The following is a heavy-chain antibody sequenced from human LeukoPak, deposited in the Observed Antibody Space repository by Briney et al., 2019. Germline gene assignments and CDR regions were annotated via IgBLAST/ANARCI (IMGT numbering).Heavy chain of an antibody. CDR2: INYSGST. CDR1: GGSFSGYY. Sequence: SETLSLTCAVYGGSFSGYYWSWIRQPPGKGLEWIGEINYSGSTNYNPSLKSRVTISVDTSKNQFSLKLSSVTAADTAVYYCARADLAVAATTHWYFDLWGRGTLVTVSS. V-gene: IGHV4-34*01. D-gene: IGHD6-19*01. CDR3: ARADLAVAATTHWYFDL. J-gene: IGHJ2*01.